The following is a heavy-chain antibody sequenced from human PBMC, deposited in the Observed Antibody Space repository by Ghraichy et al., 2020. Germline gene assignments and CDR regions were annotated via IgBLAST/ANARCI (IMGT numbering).Heavy chain of an antibody. Sequence: LNISCAASGFSFGSYAMKWARQAPGKGMEWIAFITYEGNKKSYVDSVKGRFTISRDNSKSIVYLQMDSLRPEDTAMYYCANSASESLFDHWGQGTQVTVSS. J-gene: IGHJ4*02. CDR2: ITYEGNKK. V-gene: IGHV3-30*18. CDR3: ANSASESLFDH. CDR1: GFSFGSYA.